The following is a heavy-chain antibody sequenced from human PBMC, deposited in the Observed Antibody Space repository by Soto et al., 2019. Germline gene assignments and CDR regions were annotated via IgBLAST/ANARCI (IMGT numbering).Heavy chain of an antibody. J-gene: IGHJ4*02. CDR1: GFTFSSYS. CDR3: ARGYSGYLSYYFDY. CDR2: ISSGSSTI. Sequence: EVQLVESGGGLVQPGRSLRLSCAASGFTFSSYSMNWVRQAPGKGLEWVSYISSGSSTIYYADSVKGRFTISRDNAKNSLYLQMNSLRAEDTAVYYCARGYSGYLSYYFDYWGQGTLVTVSS. D-gene: IGHD5-12*01. V-gene: IGHV3-48*01.